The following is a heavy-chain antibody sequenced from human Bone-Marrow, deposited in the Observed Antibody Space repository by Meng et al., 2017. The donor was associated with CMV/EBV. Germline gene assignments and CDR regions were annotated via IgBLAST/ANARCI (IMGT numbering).Heavy chain of an antibody. CDR3: ARDDSSLPAYYYGMDV. CDR2: ISRRGVTI. J-gene: IGHJ6*02. D-gene: IGHD3-22*01. CDR1: GFIFSNYE. Sequence: GGSLRLSCTASGFIFSNYEMNWVRQAPGKGLEWVSYISRRGVTIYYADSVKGRFTISRDNAENSLYLQMNSLRAEDTAVYYCARDDSSLPAYYYGMDVWGQGTTVT. V-gene: IGHV3-48*03.